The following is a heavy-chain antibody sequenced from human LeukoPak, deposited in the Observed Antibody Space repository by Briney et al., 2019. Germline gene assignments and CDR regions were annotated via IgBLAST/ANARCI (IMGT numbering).Heavy chain of an antibody. CDR1: GFTFDDYG. CDR2: INWNGGST. J-gene: IGHJ4*02. Sequence: GGSLRLSCADSGFTFDDYGMSWVHQAPGKWLEWVSGINWNGGSTGYADSVKGRFTISRDNAKNSLYLQMNSLRAEDTALYYCARGRSYSNYVPLDYWGQGTLVTVSS. CDR3: ARGRSYSNYVPLDY. V-gene: IGHV3-20*04. D-gene: IGHD4-11*01.